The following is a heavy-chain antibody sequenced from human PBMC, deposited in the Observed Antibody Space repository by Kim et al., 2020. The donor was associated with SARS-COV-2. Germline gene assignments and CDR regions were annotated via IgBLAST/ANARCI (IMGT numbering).Heavy chain of an antibody. V-gene: IGHV4-59*13. CDR2: IYYSGSA. CDR1: GGSINYY. J-gene: IGHJ4*02. D-gene: IGHD6-19*01. Sequence: SETLSLTCTVSGGSINYYWSWIRQPPGKGLEWIGYIYYSGSADYNPSLKSRSTISVDMFKKQFYLKLSSVTAVDTAVYFCARGEQWQYFAYWGQGTLVTVS. CDR3: ARGEQWQYFAY.